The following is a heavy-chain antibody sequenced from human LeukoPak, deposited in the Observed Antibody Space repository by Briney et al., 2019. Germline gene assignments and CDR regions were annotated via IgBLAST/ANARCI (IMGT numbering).Heavy chain of an antibody. CDR3: ATEQPWKDH. J-gene: IGHJ4*02. CDR1: AYTFTGYY. CDR2: IDPNSGDT. D-gene: IGHD1/OR15-1a*01. V-gene: IGHV1-2*02. Sequence: ASVKVSCKASAYTFTGYYMHWVRQAPGQGLDWMGWIDPNSGDTNFAQKFQGRVTMTRDTSISTAYMELSGLTSEDTAVYYCATEQPWKDHWGQGTLVTVSS.